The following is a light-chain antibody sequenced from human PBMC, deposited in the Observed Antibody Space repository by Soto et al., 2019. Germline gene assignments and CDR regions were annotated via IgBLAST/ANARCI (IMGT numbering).Light chain of an antibody. Sequence: EIVLTQSPGALSLSPGERATLSCGASQSVSSSYLAWYQQKPGQAPRLLIYGASTRATGIPDRFSGSGSGTDFTLTISRLEPEVFAVYYCQQYGSSPRTFGQGTKVEIK. CDR3: QQYGSSPRT. CDR2: GAS. V-gene: IGKV3-20*01. J-gene: IGKJ1*01. CDR1: QSVSSSY.